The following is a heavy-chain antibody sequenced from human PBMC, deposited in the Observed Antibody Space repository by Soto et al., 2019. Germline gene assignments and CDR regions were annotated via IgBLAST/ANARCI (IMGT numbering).Heavy chain of an antibody. CDR3: TRDFTAGATYSGPSYYTRDV. D-gene: IGHD1-26*01. Sequence: QVQLVESGGDVVQPGRSLRLSCAASGFTFSIYGMHWVRQAPGKGLEWVAGIRYDGSNQYYADSVKGQLTISRYNSKITPYMKLDRLRADATAEYYCTRDFTAGATYSGPSYYTRDVGGQETTVIVSS. CDR2: IRYDGSNQ. CDR1: GFTFSIYG. J-gene: IGHJ6*01. V-gene: IGHV3-33*01.